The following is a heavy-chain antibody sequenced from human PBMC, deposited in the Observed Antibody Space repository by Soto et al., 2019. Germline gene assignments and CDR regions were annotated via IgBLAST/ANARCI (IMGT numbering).Heavy chain of an antibody. CDR3: ASSSQGGNSGLGY. D-gene: IGHD2-21*02. CDR2: IYYSGST. J-gene: IGHJ4*02. Sequence: NPSETLSLTCTVSGGSISSGGYYWSWIRQHPGKGLEWIGYIYYSGSTYYNPSLKSRVTISVDTSKNQFSLKLSSVTAADTAVYYCASSSQGGNSGLGYWGQGTMVTVSS. CDR1: GGSISSGGYY. V-gene: IGHV4-31*03.